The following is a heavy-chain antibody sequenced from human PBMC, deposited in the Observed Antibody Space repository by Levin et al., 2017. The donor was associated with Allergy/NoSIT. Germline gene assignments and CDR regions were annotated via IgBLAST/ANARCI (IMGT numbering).Heavy chain of an antibody. J-gene: IGHJ4*02. Sequence: SCAVSGGSISTDNWWSWIRQPPGKGLEWIGEIYRSGDTNHTPSLRSRVTMSVDKSKNHFSLKLSSVTAADTAVYYCATVEGLFCSGVSCSYSFHYWGQGALVTVSS. CDR2: IYRSGDT. CDR1: GGSISTDNW. D-gene: IGHD3-9*01. V-gene: IGHV4-4*02. CDR3: ATVEGLFCSGVSCSYSFHY.